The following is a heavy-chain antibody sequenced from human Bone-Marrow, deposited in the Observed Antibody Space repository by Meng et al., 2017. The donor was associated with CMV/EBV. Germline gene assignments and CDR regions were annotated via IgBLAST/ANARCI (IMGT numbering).Heavy chain of an antibody. CDR3: ARDIIFIVGATTGMDV. V-gene: IGHV4-39*07. CDR1: GGSISSQNYY. Sequence: SETLSLTCTVSGGSISSQNYYWAWIRQPPGGGLEWIGNIYYKGATYYSPSLKSRVTISVDTSKNQFSLKLSSVTAADTAVYYCARDIIFIVGATTGMDVWGQGTTVTVSS. CDR2: IYYKGAT. D-gene: IGHD1-26*01. J-gene: IGHJ6*02.